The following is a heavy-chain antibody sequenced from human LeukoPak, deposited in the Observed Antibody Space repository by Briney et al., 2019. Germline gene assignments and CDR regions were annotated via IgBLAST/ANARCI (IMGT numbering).Heavy chain of an antibody. CDR2: IIPIFGTA. CDR1: GGTFSSYV. CDR3: ARALLRYCSGTSCYWFDP. Sequence: SVKVSCKASGGTFSSYVISWVRQAPGKGLEWMGGIIPIFGTANYAQKFQGRVTITADESTSTAYMELSSLRSEDTAVYYCARALLRYCSGTSCYWFDPWGQGTLATVSS. D-gene: IGHD2-2*01. V-gene: IGHV1-69*13. J-gene: IGHJ5*02.